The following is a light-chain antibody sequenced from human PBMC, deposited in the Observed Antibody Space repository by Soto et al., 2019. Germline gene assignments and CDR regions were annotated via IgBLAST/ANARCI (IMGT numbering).Light chain of an antibody. V-gene: IGLV2-11*01. CDR2: DVT. J-gene: IGLJ2*01. Sequence: HSALTQPRSVSGSPGQSVTISCTGSSSDVGGYSHVSWFQQHPGKAPKLMIYDVTKRPSGVPDRFSGSKSGNTASLTISGLQAEDESDYYCCSFAGTYTIFGGGTKHTVL. CDR3: CSFAGTYTI. CDR1: SSDVGGYSH.